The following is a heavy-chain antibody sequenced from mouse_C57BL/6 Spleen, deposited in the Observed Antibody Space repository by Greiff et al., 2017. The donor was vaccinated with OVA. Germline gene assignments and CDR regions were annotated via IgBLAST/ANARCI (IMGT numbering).Heavy chain of an antibody. CDR3: ASRLHPYAMDY. D-gene: IGHD2-4*01. CDR1: GFTFSSYG. Sequence: EVHLVESGGDLVKPGGSLKLSCAASGFTFSSYGMSWVRQTPDKRLEWVATISSGGSYTYYPDSVKGRFTISRDNATNTLYLQMSSLKSEDTAMYYCASRLHPYAMDYGGQGTSVTVSS. CDR2: ISSGGSYT. V-gene: IGHV5-6*01. J-gene: IGHJ4*01.